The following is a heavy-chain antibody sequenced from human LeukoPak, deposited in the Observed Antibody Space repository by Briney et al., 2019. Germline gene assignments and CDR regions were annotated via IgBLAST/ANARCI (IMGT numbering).Heavy chain of an antibody. CDR2: INHSGST. CDR3: ARGRYCSSTSCYRSWFDP. V-gene: IGHV4-39*07. J-gene: IGHJ5*02. Sequence: PSETLSLTCTVSGGSISSSSYYWSWIRQPPGKGLEWIGEINHSGSTNYNPSLKSRVTISVDTSKNQFSLKLSSVTAADTAVYYCARGRYCSSTSCYRSWFDPWGQGTLVTVSS. CDR1: GGSISSSSYY. D-gene: IGHD2-2*02.